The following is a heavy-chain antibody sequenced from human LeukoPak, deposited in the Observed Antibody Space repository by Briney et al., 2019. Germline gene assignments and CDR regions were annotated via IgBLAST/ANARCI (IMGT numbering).Heavy chain of an antibody. V-gene: IGHV3-66*01. CDR3: ARARGTGGYYFDY. CDR1: GFTFSSNY. J-gene: IGHJ4*02. D-gene: IGHD4-23*01. Sequence: GGSLRLSCAASGFTFSSNYMSWVRQAPGKGLERVSVIYSAGNTFYADSVKGRFTISRDNSKNTLYLQMNSLRAEDTAVYYCARARGTGGYYFDYWGQGTLVTVSS. CDR2: IYSAGNT.